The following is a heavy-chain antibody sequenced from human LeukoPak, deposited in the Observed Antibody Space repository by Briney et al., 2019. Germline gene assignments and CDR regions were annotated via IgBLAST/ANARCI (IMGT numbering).Heavy chain of an antibody. D-gene: IGHD1-20*01. CDR3: ARGTDYNWNDGGFDY. V-gene: IGHV1-2*02. CDR1: GYTFTGYY. J-gene: IGHJ4*02. CDR2: INPNSGGT. Sequence: EASVKVSCKASGYTFTGYYMHWVRQAPGQGLEWMGWINPNSGGTNYAQKFQGRVTMTRDTSISTAYMELSRLRSDDTAVYYCARGTDYNWNDGGFDYWGQGTLVTVSS.